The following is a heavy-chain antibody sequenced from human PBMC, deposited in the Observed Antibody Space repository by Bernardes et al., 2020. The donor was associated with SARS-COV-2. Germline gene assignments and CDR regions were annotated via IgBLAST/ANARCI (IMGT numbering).Heavy chain of an antibody. CDR1: GLSFSGYE. D-gene: IGHD6-6*01. Sequence: GGSLRLSCTVSGLSFSGYEMNWVRQAPGKGLEWVSYISPSGGTIYYADSVEGRFTIFRDNAKNSLFLQMNGLGAEDTAVHYCARSRRSSLAFDPWGQGTLVTVSS. V-gene: IGHV3-48*03. CDR2: ISPSGGTI. J-gene: IGHJ5*02. CDR3: ARSRRSSLAFDP.